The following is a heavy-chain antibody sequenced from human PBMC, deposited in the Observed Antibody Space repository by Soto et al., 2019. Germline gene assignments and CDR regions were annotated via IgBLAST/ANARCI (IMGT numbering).Heavy chain of an antibody. J-gene: IGHJ5*02. D-gene: IGHD1-26*01. CDR2: IIPILGIA. Sequence: QVQLVQSGAEVKKPGSSVKVSCKASGGTFSSYTISWVRQAPGQGLEWMGRIIPILGIANYAQKFQGRVTITADKSTSTAYMELSRLRSEDTAVYYCARLSGYSGSYYPNWFGPWGQGTLVTVSS. CDR1: GGTFSSYT. CDR3: ARLSGYSGSYYPNWFGP. V-gene: IGHV1-69*02.